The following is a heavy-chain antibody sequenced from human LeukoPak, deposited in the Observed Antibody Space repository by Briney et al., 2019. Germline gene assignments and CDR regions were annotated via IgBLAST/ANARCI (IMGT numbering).Heavy chain of an antibody. CDR1: GFTFSSYA. CDR2: ISDSGGGT. CDR3: AKVYTGSYYVDAFDI. D-gene: IGHD1-26*01. J-gene: IGHJ3*02. V-gene: IGHV3-23*01. Sequence: PGGSLRLSCAASGFTFSSYAMTWVRQAPGKGLEWVSSISDSGGGTYYADSVKGRFTISRDNSRNTLYLQMNSLTAEDTAVYYCAKVYTGSYYVDAFDIWGQGTLVTVSS.